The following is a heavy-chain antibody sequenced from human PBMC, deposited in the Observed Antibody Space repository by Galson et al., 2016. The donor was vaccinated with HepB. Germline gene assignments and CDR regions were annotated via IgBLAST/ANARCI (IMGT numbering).Heavy chain of an antibody. Sequence: SLRLSCAASGFTFNDYGIHWVRQTPGKGLEWMAFIWYDGSKEYYVDSLKGRFTIFRDNSENTVYLQMNSLRAEDTAVYYCAGEDYSSWYPSGLYYGLDVWGRGTTVTVSS. CDR3: AGEDYSSWYPSGLYYGLDV. D-gene: IGHD6-13*01. CDR1: GFTFNDYG. J-gene: IGHJ6*02. CDR2: IWYDGSKE. V-gene: IGHV3-33*01.